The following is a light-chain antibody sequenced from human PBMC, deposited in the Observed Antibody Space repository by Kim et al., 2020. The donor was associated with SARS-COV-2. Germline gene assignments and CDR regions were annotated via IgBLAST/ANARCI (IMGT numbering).Light chain of an antibody. CDR1: QSISSW. CDR3: QQYNSYPTT. J-gene: IGKJ1*01. Sequence: ASVGDRVTITCRASQSISSWLAWYQQKPGKAPKRLIYKESSLESGVPSRFSRSGSGTEFTLSISSLQPDDFATYYCQQYNSYPTTFGQGTKVDIK. V-gene: IGKV1-5*03. CDR2: KES.